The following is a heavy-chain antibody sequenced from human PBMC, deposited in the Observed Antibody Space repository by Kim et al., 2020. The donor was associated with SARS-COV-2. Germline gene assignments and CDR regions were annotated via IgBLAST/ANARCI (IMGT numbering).Heavy chain of an antibody. CDR1: GFTFSSYA. CDR2: ISGSGSNK. V-gene: IGHV3-23*01. Sequence: GWSLRLSCTASGFTFSSYAMSWVRQAPGMGLEWVSSISGSGSNKYYSDSLKGRLTISRDNSKNTLYLEMHSLKVEDTAFYYCTKESALFSDSWGQGTLVTVSA. CDR3: TKESALFSDS. J-gene: IGHJ4*02. D-gene: IGHD3-3*01.